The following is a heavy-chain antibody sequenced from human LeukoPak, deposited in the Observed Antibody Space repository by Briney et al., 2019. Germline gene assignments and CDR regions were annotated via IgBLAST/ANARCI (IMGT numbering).Heavy chain of an antibody. J-gene: IGHJ5*02. CDR3: ARDPMVRGVIIANWFDP. D-gene: IGHD3-10*01. CDR1: GYTFTSYC. V-gene: IGHV1-2*02. CDR2: INPNSGGT. Sequence: GASVKVSCKASGYTFTSYCISWVRQAPGQGLEWMGWINPNSGGTNYAQKFQGRVTMTRDTSISTAYMELSRLRSDDTAVYYCARDPMVRGVIIANWFDPWGQGTLVTVSS.